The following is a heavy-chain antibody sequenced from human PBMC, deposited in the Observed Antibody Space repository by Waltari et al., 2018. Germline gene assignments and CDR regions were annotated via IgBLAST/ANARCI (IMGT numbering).Heavy chain of an antibody. CDR3: ARGGITMLRGLITSPGYFDS. V-gene: IGHV4-61*02. CDR2: IYTTGST. J-gene: IGHJ4*02. Sequence: QVQLQESGPGLVKPSQTLSLTCTVSNGSISSVNYYWSWIRQPAGKGLEWIGRIYTTGSTNHHPSLQSRGTISVDTSKNQFSLKLSSVTAADTAVYFCARGGITMLRGLITSPGYFDSWGQGTLVTVSS. D-gene: IGHD3-10*01. CDR1: NGSISSVNYY.